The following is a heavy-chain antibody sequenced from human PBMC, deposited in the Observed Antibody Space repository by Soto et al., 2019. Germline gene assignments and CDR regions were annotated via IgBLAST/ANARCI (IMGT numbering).Heavy chain of an antibody. Sequence: QITLNESGPTQVKPRQTLTLTCTFSGLSLTTSGVGVGWIRQSPGKAPEWLALIYWDDDKRYSPSLKSRLTITKHTSKNQVVLTMADLDPADTATYYCAHRVLRTVFGLVTTTAIYFDFWGQGTPVAVSS. V-gene: IGHV2-5*02. CDR1: GLSLTTSGVG. D-gene: IGHD3-3*01. J-gene: IGHJ4*02. CDR3: AHRVLRTVFGLVTTTAIYFDF. CDR2: IYWDDDK.